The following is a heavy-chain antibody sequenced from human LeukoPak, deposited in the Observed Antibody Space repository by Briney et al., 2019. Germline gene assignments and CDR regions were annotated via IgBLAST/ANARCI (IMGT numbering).Heavy chain of an antibody. J-gene: IGHJ4*02. D-gene: IGHD4-17*01. CDR1: GDTFNNYA. V-gene: IGHV1-69*04. CDR2: IIPHPDIT. CDR3: ATDPGAYGDYFRPSGLDS. Sequence: SVKVSCKASGDTFNNYAIIWVRQAPGQGLEWVGRIIPHPDITNSAQKFQGRVTFTADKSTNTAYMELSSLRSEDTAVYYCATDPGAYGDYFRPSGLDSWGQGSLVTVSS.